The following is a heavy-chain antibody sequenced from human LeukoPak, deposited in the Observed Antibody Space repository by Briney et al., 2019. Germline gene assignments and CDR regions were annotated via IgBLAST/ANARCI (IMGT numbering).Heavy chain of an antibody. CDR2: IYCSGST. Sequence: PSETLSLTCTVSGGSINSTSNYWGWIRQPPGKGLEWIGSIYCSGSTSYNPSLKSRVTISVDTSKNQFSLKLSSVTAAYTAVYFCAGDYGDYYFDYWGQGTLVTVSS. V-gene: IGHV4-39*07. J-gene: IGHJ4*02. CDR3: AGDYGDYYFDY. CDR1: GGSINSTSNY. D-gene: IGHD4-17*01.